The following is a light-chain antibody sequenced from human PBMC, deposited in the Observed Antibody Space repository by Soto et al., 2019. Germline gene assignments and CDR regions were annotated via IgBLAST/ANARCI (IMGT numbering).Light chain of an antibody. CDR3: ATWDDSLHGYV. CDR2: SSN. V-gene: IGLV1-44*01. J-gene: IGLJ1*01. Sequence: QSVLTQPPSASTTPGQKVTISCSGSNANIGNNKVNWYQQLPGTAPKLLIYSSNQRPSGVPDRFSVSKAGTSASLAISGLQSEDEANYYCATWDDSLHGYVFGAGTKLTVL. CDR1: NANIGNNK.